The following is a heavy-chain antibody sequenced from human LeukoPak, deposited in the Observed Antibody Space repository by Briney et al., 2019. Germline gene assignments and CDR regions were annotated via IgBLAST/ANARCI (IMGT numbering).Heavy chain of an antibody. D-gene: IGHD4-17*01. J-gene: IGHJ4*02. Sequence: GGSLRLSCAASGFTVSSYSMNWVRQAPGKGLEWVSSISSSSSYIYYADSVKGRFTISRDNAKNSLYLQMNSLRAEDTAVYYCARMGDYGDYLDYWGQGTLVTVSS. CDR3: ARMGDYGDYLDY. V-gene: IGHV3-21*01. CDR2: ISSSSSYI. CDR1: GFTVSSYS.